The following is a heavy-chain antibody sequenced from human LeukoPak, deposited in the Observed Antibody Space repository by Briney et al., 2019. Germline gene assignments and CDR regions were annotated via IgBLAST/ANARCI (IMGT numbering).Heavy chain of an antibody. CDR1: GGSISGYY. Sequence: PPETLSLTCTVSGGSISGYYWSWLRQPAGKGLEWIGRIYTSGSTNYNPSLKSRVTMSVDTSKNQFSLKLSSVTAADTAVYYCARDRGPYGSVNWFDPWGQGTLVTVSS. V-gene: IGHV4-4*07. CDR2: IYTSGST. CDR3: ARDRGPYGSVNWFDP. J-gene: IGHJ5*02. D-gene: IGHD3-10*01.